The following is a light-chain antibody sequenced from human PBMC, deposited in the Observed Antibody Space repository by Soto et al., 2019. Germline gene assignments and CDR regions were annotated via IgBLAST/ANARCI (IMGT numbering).Light chain of an antibody. J-gene: IGLJ2*01. CDR1: SSNIGKNY. Sequence: HSVLTQPPSVSAAPGQKVTISCSGSSSNIGKNYVSWYQQLPRTAPKLLIYDNNKRPSGIPDRFSGSKSGTSATLGITGLQTGDEADYYCGTWDSSLRVVVFGGGTKLTVL. CDR3: GTWDSSLRVVV. V-gene: IGLV1-51*01. CDR2: DNN.